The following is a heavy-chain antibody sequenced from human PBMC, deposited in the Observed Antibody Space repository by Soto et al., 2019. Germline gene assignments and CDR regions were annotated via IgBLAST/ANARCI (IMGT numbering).Heavy chain of an antibody. CDR3: ARVRSLAYCGGDCLRYFQH. Sequence: SETLSLTCPVSGGSISSGDYYWSWIRQPPGKGLEWIGYIYYSGSTYYNPSLKSRVTISVDTSKNQFSLKLSSVTAADTAVYYCARVRSLAYCGGDCLRYFQHWGQGTLVTVSS. D-gene: IGHD2-21*02. J-gene: IGHJ1*01. CDR2: IYYSGST. CDR1: GGSISSGDYY. V-gene: IGHV4-30-4*01.